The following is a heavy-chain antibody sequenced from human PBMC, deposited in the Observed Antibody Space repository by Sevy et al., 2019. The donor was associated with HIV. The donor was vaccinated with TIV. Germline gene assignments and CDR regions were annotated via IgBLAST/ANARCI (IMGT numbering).Heavy chain of an antibody. CDR1: GGSISSSGSY. V-gene: IGHV4-39*01. D-gene: IGHD3-10*01. J-gene: IGHJ4*02. CDR3: ARHRDYVTMVRGIDQ. Sequence: SETLSLTCTVSGGSISSSGSYWGWIRQPPGKGLEWIGSMYYSGSTYHSPSLKTRITISVDTSKNQFSLRLSSGIAADTAAYYCARHRDYVTMVRGIDQWGQGTLVTVSS. CDR2: MYYSGST.